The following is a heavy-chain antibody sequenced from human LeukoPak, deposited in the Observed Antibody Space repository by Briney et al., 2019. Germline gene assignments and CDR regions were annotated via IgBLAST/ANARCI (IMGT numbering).Heavy chain of an antibody. D-gene: IGHD4-17*01. J-gene: IGHJ6*03. CDR2: ISSSGSTI. CDR1: GFTFSSYE. CDR3: ARVPPRYGDYFYYYYMDV. Sequence: GGSLRLSCAASGFTFSSYEMNWVRQAPGKGLEWVSYISSSGSTIYYADSVKGRFTISRDNAKNSLYLQMNSLRAEDTALYYCARVPPRYGDYFYYYYMDVWGKGTTVTVSS. V-gene: IGHV3-48*03.